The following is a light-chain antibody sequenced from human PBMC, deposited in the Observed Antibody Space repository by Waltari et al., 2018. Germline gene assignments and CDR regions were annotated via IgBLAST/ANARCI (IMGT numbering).Light chain of an antibody. J-gene: IGLJ3*02. CDR2: DNN. CDR1: SSNIGPGYD. CDR3: QSYDSSLSHWV. Sequence: QSVLTQTPSVSGAPGQRVIISCTGSSSNIGPGYDVHWYQQLPGTAPKLLISDNNNRPSGVPDRFFGSKSGPSASLAITGLQAEDEADYYCQSYDSSLSHWVFGGGTKLTVL. V-gene: IGLV1-40*01.